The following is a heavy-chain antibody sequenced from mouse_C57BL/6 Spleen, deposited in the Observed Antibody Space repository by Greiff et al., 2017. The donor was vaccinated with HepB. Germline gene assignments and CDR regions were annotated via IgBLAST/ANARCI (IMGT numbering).Heavy chain of an antibody. D-gene: IGHD1-1*01. CDR1: GYTFTSYW. J-gene: IGHJ2*01. CDR2: IDPSDSYT. V-gene: IGHV1-50*01. CDR3: ARRGQNYYGSSFDY. Sequence: QVQLQQPGAELVKPGASVKLSCKASGYTFTSYWMQWVKQRPGQGLEWIGEIDPSDSYTNYNQKFQGKATLTVDTSSSTAYMQLSSLTSEDSAVYYCARRGQNYYGSSFDYWGQGTTLTVSS.